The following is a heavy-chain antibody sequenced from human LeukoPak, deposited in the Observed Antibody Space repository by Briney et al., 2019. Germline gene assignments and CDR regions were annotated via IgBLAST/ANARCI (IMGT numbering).Heavy chain of an antibody. CDR2: IYYGGNT. D-gene: IGHD1-26*01. Sequence: PSETLSLTCTVSGGSISSRGYYWGWIRQPPGKGLEWIGSIYYGGNTYYNPSLKSRVTISVDTSKNQFSLKLSSVTAADTAVYYCARDSEVGARLPYYFDYWGQGTLVTVSS. CDR3: ARDSEVGARLPYYFDY. V-gene: IGHV4-39*07. J-gene: IGHJ4*02. CDR1: GGSISSRGYY.